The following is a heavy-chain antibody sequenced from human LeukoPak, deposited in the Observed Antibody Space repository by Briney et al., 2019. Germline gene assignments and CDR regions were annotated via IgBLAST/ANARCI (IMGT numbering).Heavy chain of an antibody. CDR2: ISSSSYI. J-gene: IGHJ4*02. V-gene: IGHV3-21*01. CDR3: ARENDYGDYVMDY. CDR1: RFTFSSYS. D-gene: IGHD4-17*01. Sequence: PGGSLRLSCAASRFTFSSYSMNWVRQAPGKGLEWVSSISSSSYIYYADSVKGRFTISRDNAKNSLYLQMNSLRAEDTAVYYCARENDYGDYVMDYWGQGTLVIVSS.